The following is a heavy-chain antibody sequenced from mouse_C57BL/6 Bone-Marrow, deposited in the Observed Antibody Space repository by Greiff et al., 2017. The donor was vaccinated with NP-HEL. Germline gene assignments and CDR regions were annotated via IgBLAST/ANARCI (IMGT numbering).Heavy chain of an antibody. D-gene: IGHD2-4*01. CDR3: AREGVYYDYDEGYFDV. J-gene: IGHJ1*03. V-gene: IGHV1-9*01. CDR2: ILPGSGST. CDR1: GYTFTGYW. Sequence: QVQLQQSGAELMKPGASVKLSCKATGYTFTGYWIEWVKQRPGHGLEWIGEILPGSGSTNYNEKFKGKATFTADTSSNTAYMQLSSLTTEDSAIYYCAREGVYYDYDEGYFDVWGTGTTVTVSS.